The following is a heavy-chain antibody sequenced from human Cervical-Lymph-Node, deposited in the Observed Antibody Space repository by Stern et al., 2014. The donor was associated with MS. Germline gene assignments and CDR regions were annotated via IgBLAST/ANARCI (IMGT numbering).Heavy chain of an antibody. CDR3: ARDHEGYGDLRYYYAMDV. V-gene: IGHV4-61*01. J-gene: IGHJ6*02. CDR2: IYYSGST. D-gene: IGHD4-17*01. Sequence: LVESGPGLVKPSETLSLTCTVSGGSVSSGSYYWNWIRQPPGKGLEWIGDIYYSGSTNYNPSLKSRVTISVDTSKNQFSLKLSSVTAADTAVYYCARDHEGYGDLRYYYAMDVWGQGTTVTVSS. CDR1: GGSVSSGSYY.